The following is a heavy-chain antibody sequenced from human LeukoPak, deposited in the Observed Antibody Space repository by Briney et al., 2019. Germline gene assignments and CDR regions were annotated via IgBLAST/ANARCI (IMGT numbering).Heavy chain of an antibody. V-gene: IGHV3-23*01. CDR1: GFTFSSYA. CDR3: AKDEGPYSSSWYGWFDP. J-gene: IGHJ5*02. Sequence: AGGSLRLSCAASGFTFSSYAMSWVRQAPGKGLEWVSAISGSSGSTYYADSVKGRFTISRDNSKNTLYLQMNSLRAEDTAVYYCAKDEGPYSSSWYGWFDPWGQGTLVTVSS. CDR2: ISGSSGST. D-gene: IGHD6-13*01.